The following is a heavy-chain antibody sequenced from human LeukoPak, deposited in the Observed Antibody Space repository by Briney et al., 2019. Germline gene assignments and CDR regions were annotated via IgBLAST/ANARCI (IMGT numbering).Heavy chain of an antibody. Sequence: GRSLRLSCAASGFTFSSYAMHWVRQAPGKGLEWVAVISYDGSNKYYADSVKGRFTISRDNSKNTLYLQMNSLRAEDTAVYYCAKDGQRCSGGSCYSGVFDYWGQGTLVTVSS. D-gene: IGHD2-15*01. J-gene: IGHJ4*02. CDR2: ISYDGSNK. CDR1: GFTFSSYA. CDR3: AKDGQRCSGGSCYSGVFDY. V-gene: IGHV3-30*04.